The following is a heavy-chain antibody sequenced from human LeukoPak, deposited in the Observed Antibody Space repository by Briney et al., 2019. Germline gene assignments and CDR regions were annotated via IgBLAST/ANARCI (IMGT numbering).Heavy chain of an antibody. V-gene: IGHV3-48*04. CDR3: VRDGGYSYDFTGYYCDY. CDR1: GFTFSSYS. D-gene: IGHD3-22*01. CDR2: ISSSSSSV. J-gene: IGHJ4*02. Sequence: PGGSLRLSCAASGFTFSSYSMNWVRQAPGKGLEWISYISSSSSSVYYADSVKGRFTISRDNAKNSLHLQMISLRAEDTAVYYCVRDGGYSYDFTGYYCDYWGQGTLVTVSS.